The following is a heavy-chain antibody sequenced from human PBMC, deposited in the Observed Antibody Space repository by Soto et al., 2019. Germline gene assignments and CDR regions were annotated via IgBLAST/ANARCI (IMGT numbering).Heavy chain of an antibody. Sequence: SETLSLTCTVSGGSVSSGSYYWSWIRQPPGKGLEWIGYIYYSGSTNYNPSLKSRVTISVDTSKNQFSRKLSSVTAADTAVYYCARDRGDFWSGYYHYYYYGMDVWGQGTTVTVSS. CDR3: ARDRGDFWSGYYHYYYYGMDV. CDR1: GGSVSSGSYY. CDR2: IYYSGST. D-gene: IGHD3-3*01. J-gene: IGHJ6*02. V-gene: IGHV4-61*01.